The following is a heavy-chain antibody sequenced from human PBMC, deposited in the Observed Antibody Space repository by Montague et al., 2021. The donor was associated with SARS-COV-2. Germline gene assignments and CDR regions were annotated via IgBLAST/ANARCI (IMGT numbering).Heavy chain of an antibody. CDR3: AKDLSLLWFGELPPLGYYYGMDV. D-gene: IGHD3-10*01. Sequence: SLRLSCAASGFTFSSYSMSWVRQAPRKGLEWVSAISGSGGSTYYADSVKGRFTISRDNSKNTLYLQMNSPRAEDTAVYYCAKDLSLLWFGELPPLGYYYGMDVWGQGTTVTVSS. CDR1: GFTFSSYS. V-gene: IGHV3-23*01. J-gene: IGHJ6*02. CDR2: ISGSGGST.